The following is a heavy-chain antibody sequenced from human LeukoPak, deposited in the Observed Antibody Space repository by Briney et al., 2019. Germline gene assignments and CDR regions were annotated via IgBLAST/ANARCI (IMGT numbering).Heavy chain of an antibody. CDR2: INPSGGST. CDR3: ARELEYGWDY. V-gene: IGHV1-46*01. CDR1: GYTFTSYY. J-gene: IGHJ4*02. D-gene: IGHD4-17*01. Sequence: ASVKVSCKASGYTFTSYYMHWVRQAPGQGPERMGIINPSGGSTNYAQKFQGKVTMARDTSTRTVYMELSSLRSEDTAVYYCARELEYGWDYWGQGTLVTVSS.